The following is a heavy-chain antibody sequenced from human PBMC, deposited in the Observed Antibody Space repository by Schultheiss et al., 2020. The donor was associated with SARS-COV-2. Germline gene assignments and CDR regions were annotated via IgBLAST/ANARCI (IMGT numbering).Heavy chain of an antibody. V-gene: IGHV4-38-2*01. J-gene: IGHJ5*02. CDR1: GYSISNGYY. D-gene: IGHD5-24*01. CDR3: ARGMKRWLHLKGAINWFDP. Sequence: SETLSLTCGVSGYSISNGYYWGWIRQPPGKGLEWIGEINHSGSTNYNPSLKSRVTISVDTSKNQFSLKLSSVTASDRAVYYCARGMKRWLHLKGAINWFDPRGQGTLVTGSS. CDR2: INHSGST.